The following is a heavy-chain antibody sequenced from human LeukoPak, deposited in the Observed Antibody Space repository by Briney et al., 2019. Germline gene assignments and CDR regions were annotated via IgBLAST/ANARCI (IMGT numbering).Heavy chain of an antibody. CDR2: INPGYGNT. D-gene: IGHD5-24*01. J-gene: IGHJ4*02. CDR1: GYTFTRYA. Sequence: SVKVSCKASGYTFTRYAMHWVRQAPGQRPEWMGWINPGYGNTEYSRKFQGRVTITSDTSAITAYMELSSLTSEDTALYYCVRDDGNTWLFDSWGQGTLVTVSS. V-gene: IGHV1-3*01. CDR3: VRDDGNTWLFDS.